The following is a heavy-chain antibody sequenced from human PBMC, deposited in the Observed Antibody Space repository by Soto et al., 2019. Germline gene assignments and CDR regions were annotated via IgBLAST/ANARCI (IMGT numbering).Heavy chain of an antibody. Sequence: LRLSCAASGFTFSSYDMHWVRQATGKGLEWVSAIGTAGDTYYPGSVKGRFTISRENAKNSLYLQMNSLRAGDTAVYYCARDKDSSGFDYWGQGTLVTVSS. J-gene: IGHJ4*02. CDR2: IGTAGDT. CDR1: GFTFSSYD. V-gene: IGHV3-13*01. D-gene: IGHD3-22*01. CDR3: ARDKDSSGFDY.